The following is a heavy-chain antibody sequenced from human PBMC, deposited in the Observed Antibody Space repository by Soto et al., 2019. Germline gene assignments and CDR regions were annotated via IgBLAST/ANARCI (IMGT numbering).Heavy chain of an antibody. V-gene: IGHV3-74*01. CDR1: GFTFNNYW. CDR2: INRDGRST. D-gene: IGHD4-4*01. CDR3: ARDLQSHFDY. J-gene: IGHJ4*02. Sequence: GGSLSLSCAASGFTFNNYWMHWVRQVPGKELVWVSGINRDGRSTTYADSVKGRFTVSRDNAKNTLYLQMNSLRAGDTAIYYCARDLQSHFDYWGQGALVTVSS.